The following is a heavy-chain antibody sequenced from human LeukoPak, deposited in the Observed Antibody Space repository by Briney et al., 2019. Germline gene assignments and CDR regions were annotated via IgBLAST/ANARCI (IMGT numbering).Heavy chain of an antibody. CDR3: ARHPRYSGSYFDY. Sequence: SETLSLTCTVSGGSLSSGSYYWSWVRQPAGKGLEWIGRIYTSGSTNYNPSLKSRVTISVDTSKNQFSLKLSSVTAADTAVYCCARHPRYSGSYFDYWGQGTLVTVSS. CDR1: GGSLSSGSYY. V-gene: IGHV4-61*02. J-gene: IGHJ4*02. CDR2: IYTSGST. D-gene: IGHD1-26*01.